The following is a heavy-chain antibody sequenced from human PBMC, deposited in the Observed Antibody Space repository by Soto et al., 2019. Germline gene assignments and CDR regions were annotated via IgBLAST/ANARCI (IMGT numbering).Heavy chain of an antibody. V-gene: IGHV1-18*04. J-gene: IGHJ6*02. Sequence: QVQLVQSGAELKKPGASVKVSCKTSGYTFSNYAISWVRQAPGQGLDGMGWISSYNSNNGDTKSTQMLQGRVTMTIDTSATTAYMELRSLRSDDTAVYYCARAELERGEVGYFGMDVWGQGTTVTVSS. D-gene: IGHD1-1*01. CDR1: GYTFSNYA. CDR2: ISSYNSNNGDT. CDR3: ARAELERGEVGYFGMDV.